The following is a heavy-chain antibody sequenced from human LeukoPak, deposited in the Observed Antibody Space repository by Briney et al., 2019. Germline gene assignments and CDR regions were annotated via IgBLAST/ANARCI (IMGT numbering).Heavy chain of an antibody. Sequence: ASVKVSCKVSGYTLTELSMHWVRQAPGKGLEWMGGFDPEDGETIYAQKFQGRVTMTEDTSTDTAYMELSSLRSEHTAVYYCATPFPWGAYAFDIWGQGTTVTVSS. CDR2: FDPEDGET. CDR1: GYTLTELS. V-gene: IGHV1-24*01. CDR3: ATPFPWGAYAFDI. D-gene: IGHD7-27*01. J-gene: IGHJ3*02.